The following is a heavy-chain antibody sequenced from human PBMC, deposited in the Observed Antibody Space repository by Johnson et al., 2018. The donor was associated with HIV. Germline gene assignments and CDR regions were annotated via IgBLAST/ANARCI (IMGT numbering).Heavy chain of an antibody. CDR1: GFTFSSYG. Sequence: QVQLVESGGGLIQPGGSLRLSCAASGFTFSSYGMHWVRQAPGKGLEWVAFIRYDGRNNYYADSVKGRFTISRDNAKNSLYLQMNSLRAEDTALYYCARDITSSNYAFDIWGQGTMVTVSS. J-gene: IGHJ3*02. V-gene: IGHV3-30*02. CDR2: IRYDGRNN. D-gene: IGHD6-13*01. CDR3: ARDITSSNYAFDI.